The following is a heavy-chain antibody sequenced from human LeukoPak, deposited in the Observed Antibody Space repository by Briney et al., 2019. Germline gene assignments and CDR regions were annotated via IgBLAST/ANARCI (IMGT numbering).Heavy chain of an antibody. D-gene: IGHD6-6*01. V-gene: IGHV1-8*01. J-gene: IGHJ4*02. CDR1: GYTFTSYD. CDR3: ARSGGIAARLDY. CDR2: MNPNSGNT. Sequence: ASVKVSCKASGYTFTSYDTNWVRQATGQGLEWMGWMNPNSGNTGYAQKFQGRVTMTRNTSISTAYMELSSLRSEDTAVYYCARSGGIAARLDYWGQGTLVTVSS.